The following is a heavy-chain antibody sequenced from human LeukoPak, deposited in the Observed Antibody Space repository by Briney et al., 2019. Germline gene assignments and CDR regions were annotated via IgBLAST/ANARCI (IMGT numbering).Heavy chain of an antibody. Sequence: GGSLRLFCAASGFTFSSYTMNWVRQAPGKGLEWVSSISSSSSYIYSADSVKGRFTISRDNAKNSLYLQMNSLRAEDTAVYYCARDQGSARDYFDYWGQGTLVTVSS. J-gene: IGHJ4*02. CDR1: GFTFSSYT. D-gene: IGHD6-6*01. V-gene: IGHV3-21*01. CDR2: ISSSSSYI. CDR3: ARDQGSARDYFDY.